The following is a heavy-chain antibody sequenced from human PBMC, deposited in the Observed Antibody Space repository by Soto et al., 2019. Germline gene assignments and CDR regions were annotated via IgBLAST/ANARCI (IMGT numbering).Heavy chain of an antibody. CDR3: ARDKYDFWSGLPYYYGMDV. D-gene: IGHD3-3*01. Sequence: SLRLSCAASGFTFSSYWMSWVRQAPGKGLEWVANIKQDGSEKYYVDSVKGRFTISRDNAKNSLYLQMNSLRAEDTAVYYCARDKYDFWSGLPYYYGMDVWCQGATVTVSS. V-gene: IGHV3-7*05. J-gene: IGHJ6*02. CDR2: IKQDGSEK. CDR1: GFTFSSYW.